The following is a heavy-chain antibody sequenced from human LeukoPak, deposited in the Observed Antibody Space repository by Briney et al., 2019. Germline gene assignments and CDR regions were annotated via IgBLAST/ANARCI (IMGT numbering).Heavy chain of an antibody. V-gene: IGHV1-69*13. J-gene: IGHJ3*02. Sequence: ASVKVSCKASGGTFSSYAISWVRQAPGQGLEWMGGIIPIFGTANYAQKFQGRVTITADESTSTAYMELSSLRSEDTAVYYCARGYYYDRTSRLDAFDIWGQGTMVTVSS. D-gene: IGHD3-22*01. CDR1: GGTFSSYA. CDR2: IIPIFGTA. CDR3: ARGYYYDRTSRLDAFDI.